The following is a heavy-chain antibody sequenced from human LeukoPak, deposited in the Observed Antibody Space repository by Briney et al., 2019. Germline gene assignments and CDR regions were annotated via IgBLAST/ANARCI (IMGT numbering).Heavy chain of an antibody. CDR3: ASSSIAARPDSVFDY. J-gene: IGHJ4*02. CDR1: GDTFIRYG. Sequence: GASVKVSCKASGDTFIRYGISWVRQAPGQGLEWIGGIIPIFGTANYAQKFQGRVTITADKSTSTAYMELSSLRSEDTAVYYCASSSIAARPDSVFDYWGQGTLVTVSS. D-gene: IGHD6-6*01. V-gene: IGHV1-69*06. CDR2: IIPIFGTA.